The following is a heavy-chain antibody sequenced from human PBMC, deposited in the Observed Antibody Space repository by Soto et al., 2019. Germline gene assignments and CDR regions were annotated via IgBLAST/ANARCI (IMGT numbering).Heavy chain of an antibody. Sequence: GASVKVSCKASGGTFSSYAISWVRQAPGQGLEWMGGIIPIFGTANYAQKFQGRVTITADESTSTAYMELSSLRSEDTAVYYCARVYYYGSGSYFTAGWFDPWGQGTLVTVSS. CDR3: ARVYYYGSGSYFTAGWFDP. J-gene: IGHJ5*02. D-gene: IGHD3-10*01. CDR1: GGTFSSYA. CDR2: IIPIFGTA. V-gene: IGHV1-69*13.